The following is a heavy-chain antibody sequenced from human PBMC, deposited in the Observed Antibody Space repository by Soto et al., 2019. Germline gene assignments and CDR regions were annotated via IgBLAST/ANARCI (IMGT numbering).Heavy chain of an antibody. J-gene: IGHJ4*02. CDR1: GGSISSTRYY. Sequence: SETLSLTCTVSGGSISSTRYYWGWIRQPPGKGLEWIGTTYYTGSTYYNPSLKSRVTISVDMSKNQFSLKVRSVTAADTAVYYCVSGPGTTADYWGQGTPVTVSS. CDR2: TYYTGST. CDR3: VSGPGTTADY. D-gene: IGHD1-1*01. V-gene: IGHV4-39*01.